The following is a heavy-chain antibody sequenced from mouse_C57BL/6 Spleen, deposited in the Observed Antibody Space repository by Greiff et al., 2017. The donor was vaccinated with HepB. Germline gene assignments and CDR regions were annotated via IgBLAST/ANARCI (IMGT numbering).Heavy chain of an antibody. CDR3: ARGDDGYYLFAY. V-gene: IGHV1-82*01. Sequence: VQLQESGPELVKPGASVKISCKASGYAFSSSWMNWVKQRPGKGLEWIGRIYPGDGDTNYNGKFKGKATLTADKTSSTAYMQLSSLTSEDSAVYFCARGDDGYYLFAYWGQGTLVTVSA. J-gene: IGHJ3*01. D-gene: IGHD2-3*01. CDR1: GYAFSSSW. CDR2: IYPGDGDT.